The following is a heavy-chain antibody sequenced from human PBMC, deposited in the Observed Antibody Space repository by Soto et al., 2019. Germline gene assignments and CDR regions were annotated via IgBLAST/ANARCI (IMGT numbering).Heavy chain of an antibody. CDR1: GGSISSGGYY. Sequence: TLSLTCTVSGGSISSGGYYWSWIRQHPGKGLEWIGYIYYSGSTYYNPSLKSRVTISVDTSKNQFSLKLSSVTAADTAVYYCARDHSSYGMDVWGQGTTVTVSS. CDR2: IYYSGST. V-gene: IGHV4-31*03. J-gene: IGHJ6*02. CDR3: ARDHSSYGMDV. D-gene: IGHD6-13*01.